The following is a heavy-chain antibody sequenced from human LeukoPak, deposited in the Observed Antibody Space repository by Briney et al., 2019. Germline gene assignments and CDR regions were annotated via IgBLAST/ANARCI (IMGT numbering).Heavy chain of an antibody. Sequence: GGSLRLSCAASGFIFSNHAMHWVRQAPGKGLEWVSGISWNSGSIAYVDSVKGRFTISRDNAKNSLYLQMNSLRAEDTAVYYCARESFYDSSGGGQGTLVTVSS. J-gene: IGHJ4*02. CDR1: GFIFSNHA. CDR2: ISWNSGSI. D-gene: IGHD3-22*01. V-gene: IGHV3-9*01. CDR3: ARESFYDSSG.